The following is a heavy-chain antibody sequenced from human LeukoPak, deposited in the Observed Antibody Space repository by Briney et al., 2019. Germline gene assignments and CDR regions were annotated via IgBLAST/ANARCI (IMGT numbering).Heavy chain of an antibody. D-gene: IGHD6-19*01. CDR1: GFTFDDYG. J-gene: IGHJ4*02. V-gene: IGHV3-43*02. Sequence: GGSLRLFCAASGFTFDDYGMHWVRQAPGKGLERVSLISGDGGSTFYADSVKGRFTISRDNSKNSLYLQMNSLRTEDTALYYCAKDRDSSGNDYWGQGTLVTVSS. CDR3: AKDRDSSGNDY. CDR2: ISGDGGST.